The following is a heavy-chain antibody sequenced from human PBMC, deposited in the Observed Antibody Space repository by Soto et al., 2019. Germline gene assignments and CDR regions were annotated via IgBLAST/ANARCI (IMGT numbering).Heavy chain of an antibody. J-gene: IGHJ4*02. D-gene: IGHD1-20*01. CDR3: AALTGATFH. CDR2: VHPGNSDI. V-gene: IGHV5-51*01. CDR1: GYSFISYW. Sequence: LKISCKASGYSFISYWIGWVRQMPGKGLEWMGIVHPGNSDIRYSPSFQGQVTVSVDRSISTAYLQCSSLKASDTAMYYCAALTGATFHGGQGTLVTVSS.